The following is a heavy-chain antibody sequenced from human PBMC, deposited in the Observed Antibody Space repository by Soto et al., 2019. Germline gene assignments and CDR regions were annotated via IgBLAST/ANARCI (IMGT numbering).Heavy chain of an antibody. CDR1: GGTFTDFG. CDR2: IIPIFGTP. D-gene: IGHD3-22*01. CDR3: ARGWDHYDSSGLLTWFDP. Sequence: SVRVSCKASGGTFTDFGLHWVRQAPGQGLEWMGGIIPIFGTPNYAQKFQGRVIITADEFTSTAHMELSSLRSEDTAVYYCARGWDHYDSSGLLTWFDPWGQGTLVTVSS. V-gene: IGHV1-69*13. J-gene: IGHJ5*02.